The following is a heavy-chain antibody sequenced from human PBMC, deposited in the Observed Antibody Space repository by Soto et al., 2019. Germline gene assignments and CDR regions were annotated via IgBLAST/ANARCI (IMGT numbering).Heavy chain of an antibody. Sequence: EVQLVQSGGALVQPGGSLRLSCAASGFIFSAYNMNWVRQAPGKGLEWVAYINSGGTTIYYADSMKGRFTVSRDNAKNSWCLQMNSLRDEDTAVYYCARDRGTVTNDVGQDYGMDVLGQGTTVIVSS. CDR2: INSGGTTI. V-gene: IGHV3-48*02. D-gene: IGHD4-17*01. J-gene: IGHJ6*02. CDR1: GFIFSAYN. CDR3: ARDRGTVTNDVGQDYGMDV.